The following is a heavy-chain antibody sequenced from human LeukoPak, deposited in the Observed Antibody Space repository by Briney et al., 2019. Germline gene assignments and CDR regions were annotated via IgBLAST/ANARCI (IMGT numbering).Heavy chain of an antibody. CDR1: GFTFNNYW. Sequence: GGSLRLSCAASGFTFNNYWMSWVRQAPGKGLEWVANIKQDGSEKYYVDSVKGRFTISRDNAKNSLYLQMNSLRAEDTAVYYCASGRRVRGVYFDYWGQGTLVTVSS. V-gene: IGHV3-7*01. D-gene: IGHD3-10*01. J-gene: IGHJ4*02. CDR3: ASGRRVRGVYFDY. CDR2: IKQDGSEK.